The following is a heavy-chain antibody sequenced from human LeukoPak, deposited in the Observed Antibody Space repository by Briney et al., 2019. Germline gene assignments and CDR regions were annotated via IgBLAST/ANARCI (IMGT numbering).Heavy chain of an antibody. CDR1: GFTVSSNY. Sequence: TGGSLRLSCAASGFTVSSNYMSWVRQAPGKGLEWVSVIYSGGSTYYADSVKGRFTISRDNSKNTLYLQMNSLRAEDTAVYYCARAAEWELRPYYFDYWGQGTLVTVSS. CDR2: IYSGGST. CDR3: ARAAEWELRPYYFDY. D-gene: IGHD1-26*01. J-gene: IGHJ4*02. V-gene: IGHV3-53*01.